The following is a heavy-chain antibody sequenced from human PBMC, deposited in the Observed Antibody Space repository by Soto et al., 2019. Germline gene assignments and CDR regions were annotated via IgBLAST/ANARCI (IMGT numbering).Heavy chain of an antibody. CDR1: GGTFSSYT. Sequence: QVQLVQSGAEVKKPGSSVKVSCKASGGTFSSYTISWVRQAPGQGLEWMGRIIPILGIANYAQKFQGRVTITADKSTSTAYVELSSLGSEDTTVYYCARGELAYWGGDCYNEWGQGTLVTVSS. J-gene: IGHJ4*02. CDR2: IIPILGIA. V-gene: IGHV1-69*02. CDR3: ARGELAYWGGDCYNE. D-gene: IGHD2-21*02.